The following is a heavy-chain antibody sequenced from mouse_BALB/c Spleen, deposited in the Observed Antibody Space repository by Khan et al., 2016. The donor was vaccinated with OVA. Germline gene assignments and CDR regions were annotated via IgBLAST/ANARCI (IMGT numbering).Heavy chain of an antibody. Sequence: EVQLQESGGDLVKPGGSLKFSCAASGFTFSSNSMSWVRQTPDKRLEWVATISSGGDYTYYSDNVKGRFTISRDNAKNTLYLQMSSLKSEDTALYNCASHLTWSGFYWGQGTLVTVSA. CDR2: ISSGGDYT. CDR1: GFTFSSNS. CDR3: ASHLTWSGFY. D-gene: IGHD1-3*01. J-gene: IGHJ3*01. V-gene: IGHV5-6*01.